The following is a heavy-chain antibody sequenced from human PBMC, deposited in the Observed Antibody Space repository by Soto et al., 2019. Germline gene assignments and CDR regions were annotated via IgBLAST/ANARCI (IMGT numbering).Heavy chain of an antibody. J-gene: IGHJ4*02. CDR2: IYPSVSS. CDR1: GFSISRGYY. V-gene: IGHV4-38-2*02. D-gene: IGHD1-1*01. Sequence: SETLSLTCIVSGFSISRGYYWSGVRQPPGKGLEWIGSIYPSVSSYHNPSLATRLRLSIDTSKNQFTLNLTSVTAADTALYFCAREKVGTTFFDNWGQGIQVTVSS. CDR3: AREKVGTTFFDN.